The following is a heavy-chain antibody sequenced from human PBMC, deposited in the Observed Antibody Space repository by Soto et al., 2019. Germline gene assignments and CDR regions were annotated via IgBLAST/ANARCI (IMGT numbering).Heavy chain of an antibody. V-gene: IGHV1-3*01. CDR1: GYTFTSYA. J-gene: IGHJ6*03. Sequence: ASVKVSCKASGYTFTSYAMHWVRQAPGQRLEWMGWINAGNGNTKYSQKFQGRVTITRDTSASTAYMELSSLRSEDTAVYYCARGGWYSKDYYYYYMDVWGKGTTVTVSS. CDR2: INAGNGNT. D-gene: IGHD6-19*01. CDR3: ARGGWYSKDYYYYYMDV.